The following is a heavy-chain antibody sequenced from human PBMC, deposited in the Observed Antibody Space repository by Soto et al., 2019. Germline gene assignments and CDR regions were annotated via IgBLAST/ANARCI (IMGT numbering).Heavy chain of an antibody. D-gene: IGHD1-26*01. Sequence: QVQLVQSGAEVKKPGASVKVSCKTSGYTFTSYDIDWVRQATGQGLEWMGWMNPNSGTTAYPQKFQGRVTMTKNTSISTAYMELSSLRSEDTAVYYCAREKSSGAFDLWGQGTMVTVS. CDR1: GYTFTSYD. V-gene: IGHV1-8*01. CDR3: AREKSSGAFDL. J-gene: IGHJ3*01. CDR2: MNPNSGTT.